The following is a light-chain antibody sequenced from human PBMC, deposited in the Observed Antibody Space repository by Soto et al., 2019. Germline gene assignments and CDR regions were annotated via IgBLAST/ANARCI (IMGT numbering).Light chain of an antibody. J-gene: IGKJ4*01. CDR2: GAS. V-gene: IGKV3-20*01. CDR1: QPVTNNY. Sequence: EIVLSQSPGTLSLSPGERATLSCRASQPVTNNYLAWYQQKPGLAPRLLIFGASSRATGIPDRFGGSGSGTDFTHTLSNLEPEDFAVYYCQQHISWPLTFGGGTKVEIK. CDR3: QQHISWPLT.